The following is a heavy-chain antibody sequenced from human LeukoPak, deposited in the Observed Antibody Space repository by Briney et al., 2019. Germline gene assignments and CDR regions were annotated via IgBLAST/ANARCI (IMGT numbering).Heavy chain of an antibody. J-gene: IGHJ5*02. CDR3: ARLDYDSSVYHPYNWFDP. CDR2: IYHFGST. V-gene: IGHV4-38-2*02. Sequence: PSETLSLTCIVSDYSISNGYYWGWIRQPPGKGLQWIGSIYHFGSTYHNPSLKSRVTISVDTSKNQFSLKLNSVTAADTAIYYCARLDYDSSVYHPYNWFDPWGQGILVTVSS. D-gene: IGHD3-22*01. CDR1: DYSISNGYY.